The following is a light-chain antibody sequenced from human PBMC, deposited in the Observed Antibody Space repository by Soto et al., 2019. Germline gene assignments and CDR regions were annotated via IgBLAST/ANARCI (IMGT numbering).Light chain of an antibody. CDR3: SSYTSSDTYV. V-gene: IGLV2-14*03. Sequence: QSVLTQPASVSGSPGQSITISCTGTNSDVGGYNYVSWYQHHPGKAPKLMISSVSSRPSGVSNRFSGSKSGNTASLTISGLQPEDEADYYCSSYTSSDTYVFGTGTKVTVL. J-gene: IGLJ1*01. CDR1: NSDVGGYNY. CDR2: SVS.